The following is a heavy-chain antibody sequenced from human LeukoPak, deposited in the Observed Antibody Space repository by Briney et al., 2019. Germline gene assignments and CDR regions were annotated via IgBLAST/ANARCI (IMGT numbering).Heavy chain of an antibody. J-gene: IGHJ6*03. V-gene: IGHV3-33*01. CDR1: GFTFSSYG. D-gene: IGHD3-3*01. Sequence: GGSLRLSCAASGFTFSSYGMHWVRQAPGKGLEWVAVIWYDGSNKYYADSVKGRFTISRDNSKNTLYLQMNSLRAEDTAVYYCARSGGGTYYDFWSGNFMDVWGKGTTVTVSS. CDR2: IWYDGSNK. CDR3: ARSGGGTYYDFWSGNFMDV.